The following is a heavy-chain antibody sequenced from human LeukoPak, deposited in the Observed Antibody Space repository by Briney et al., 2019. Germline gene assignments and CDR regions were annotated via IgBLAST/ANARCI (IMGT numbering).Heavy chain of an antibody. CDR2: IRNKANRDTT. Sequence: GGSLRLSCAVSGLTFSDHKVDWVRQAPGKGLEWVGRIRNKANRDTTEYAASVEGRFTISRDDSKNSLYPQMNSLKTEDTAVYFCAPLGVSDNYHYMDVWGKGTMVTVSS. J-gene: IGHJ6*03. CDR3: APLGVSDNYHYMDV. CDR1: GLTFSDHK. D-gene: IGHD5/OR15-5a*01. V-gene: IGHV3-72*01.